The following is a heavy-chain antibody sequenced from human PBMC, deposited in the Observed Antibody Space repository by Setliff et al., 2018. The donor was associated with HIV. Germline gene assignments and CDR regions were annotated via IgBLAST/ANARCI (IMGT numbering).Heavy chain of an antibody. Sequence: TGGSLRLSCAASGFTFSSYEMNWVRQAPGKGLEWVSYISSSGSTIYYVDSVKGRFTISRDNAKNSLYLQMNSLRAEDTAVYYCARTRPGSYYDFWGQGTLVTVSS. V-gene: IGHV3-48*03. CDR2: ISSSGSTI. J-gene: IGHJ4*02. CDR1: GFTFSSYE. D-gene: IGHD1-26*01. CDR3: ARTRPGSYYDF.